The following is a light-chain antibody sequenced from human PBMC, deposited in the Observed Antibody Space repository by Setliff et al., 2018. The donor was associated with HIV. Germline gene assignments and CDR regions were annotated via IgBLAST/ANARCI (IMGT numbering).Light chain of an antibody. J-gene: IGLJ1*01. CDR2: EVS. CDR3: SSYSSTSTLYA. CDR1: SSDVGSYNR. V-gene: IGLV2-18*02. Sequence: QSALTQPPSASGSPGQSVTISCTGTSSDVGSYNRVSWYQQPPGTAPKLMIYEVSNRPSGVPDRFSGSKSGNTASLTISGLQAEDEADYYCSSYSSTSTLYAFGTGTKVTVL.